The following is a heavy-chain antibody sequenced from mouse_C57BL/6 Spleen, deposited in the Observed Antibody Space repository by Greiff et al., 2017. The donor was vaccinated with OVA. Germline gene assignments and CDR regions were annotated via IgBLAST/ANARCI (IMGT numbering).Heavy chain of an antibody. V-gene: IGHV5-17*01. D-gene: IGHD4-1*01. CDR1: GFTFSDYG. CDR2: ISSGSSTI. J-gene: IGHJ4*01. Sequence: EVQLQQSGGGLVKPGGSLTLSCAASGFTFSDYGMHWVRQAPGKGLEWVAYISSGSSTIYYADTVKGRFTISRDNAKNTLFLQMTSLRSANTAMDYCARENCDGYYAMDYWGQGTSVTVSS. CDR3: ARENCDGYYAMDY.